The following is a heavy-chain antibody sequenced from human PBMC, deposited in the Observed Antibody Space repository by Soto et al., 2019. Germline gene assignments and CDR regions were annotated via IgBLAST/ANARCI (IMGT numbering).Heavy chain of an antibody. J-gene: IGHJ6*02. CDR2: INPNSGGT. CDR1: GYTFTGYY. V-gene: IGHV1-2*02. D-gene: IGHD2-15*01. CDR3: ARDPCSGGSCYGMGV. Sequence: ASVKVSCKASGYTFTGYYMHWVRQAPGQGLEWMGWINPNSGGTNYAQKFQGRVTMTRDTSISTAYMELSRLRSDDTAVYYCARDPCSGGSCYGMGVWGQGTTVTVSS.